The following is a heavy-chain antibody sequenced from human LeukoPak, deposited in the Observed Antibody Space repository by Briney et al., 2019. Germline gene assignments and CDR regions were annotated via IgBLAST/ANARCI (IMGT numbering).Heavy chain of an antibody. V-gene: IGHV3-23*01. Sequence: PGGSLRLSCAASGFTFTTFAMSWVRQAPGKGLEWVSCISGSGRDTYYIDSVAGRFTISRDNSKNILYLQMTNLRADHTAVCYCEKQHTTSPRASRYTWIDRWGQGPLVTVSS. J-gene: IGHJ5*02. CDR1: GFTFTTFA. CDR2: ISGSGRDT. CDR3: EKQHTTSPRASRYTWIDR. D-gene: IGHD1-1*01.